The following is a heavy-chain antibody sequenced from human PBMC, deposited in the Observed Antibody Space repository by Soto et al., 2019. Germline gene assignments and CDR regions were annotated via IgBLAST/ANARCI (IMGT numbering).Heavy chain of an antibody. V-gene: IGHV4-59*01. D-gene: IGHD5-12*01. J-gene: IGHJ4*02. CDR3: ARDSLGYGDFDY. CDR1: GGSISIYY. CDR2: IYYSGNN. Sequence: QVQLQESGPGLVKPSETLSLTCTVSGGSISIYYWNWIRQPPGKGLEWIGYIYYSGNNNYNPSLKSRVNLSVDTSKNQFSLKLSSVTAADTAVYYCARDSLGYGDFDYWGQGTLVTVSS.